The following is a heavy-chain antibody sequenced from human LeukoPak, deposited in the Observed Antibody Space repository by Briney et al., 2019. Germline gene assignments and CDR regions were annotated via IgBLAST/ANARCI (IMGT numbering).Heavy chain of an antibody. CDR1: GGSISSYY. CDR2: IYHSGST. J-gene: IGHJ4*02. CDR3: ARGWRYYDSVIFDY. Sequence: SETLSLTCTVSGGSISSYYWSWIRQPPGKGLEWIGYIYHSGSTNYNPSLKSRVTISVDTSKNQVSLKLSSVTAADTAVYYCARGWRYYDSVIFDYWGQGTLVTVSS. D-gene: IGHD3-22*01. V-gene: IGHV4-59*01.